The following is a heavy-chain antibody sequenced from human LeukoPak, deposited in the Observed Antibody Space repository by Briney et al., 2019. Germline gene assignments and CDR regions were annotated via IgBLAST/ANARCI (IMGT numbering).Heavy chain of an antibody. J-gene: IGHJ4*02. CDR1: GGSISSSSYY. Sequence: PSETLSLTCTVSGGSISSSSYYWGWIRQPPGKGLEWIGGIYDSGSTYYNPSLKSRVTISVDTSKNQSSLKLSSVTAADTAVYYCARDRYDSSGLYGHYFDYWGQGTLVTVSS. CDR2: IYDSGST. D-gene: IGHD3-22*01. CDR3: ARDRYDSSGLYGHYFDY. V-gene: IGHV4-39*07.